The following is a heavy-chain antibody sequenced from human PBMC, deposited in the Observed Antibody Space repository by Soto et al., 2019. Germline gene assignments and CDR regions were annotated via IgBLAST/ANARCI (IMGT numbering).Heavy chain of an antibody. CDR1: GFTFDDYA. J-gene: IGHJ4*02. D-gene: IGHD6-19*01. CDR3: AKDIGRRSSGWFDY. CDR2: ISWNSGSI. V-gene: IGHV3-9*01. Sequence: GGSLRLSCAASGFTFDDYAMHWVRQAPGKGLEWVSGISWNSGSIGYADSVKGRFTISRDNAKNSLYLQMNSLRAEDTALYYCAKDIGRRSSGWFDYWGQGTLVTVSS.